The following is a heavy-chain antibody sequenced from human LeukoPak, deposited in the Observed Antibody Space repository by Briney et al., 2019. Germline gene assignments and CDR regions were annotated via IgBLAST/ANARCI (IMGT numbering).Heavy chain of an antibody. CDR1: GYSFTSYW. Sequence: GESLKISCKGSGYSFTSYWIGWVRQMPGKGLEWMGIIYPGDSDTRYSPSFLGQVTISADKSINIAYLQWSSLKASDTAIYYCARTVTYKGFFDPWGQGTLVTVSS. V-gene: IGHV5-51*01. J-gene: IGHJ5*02. D-gene: IGHD4-17*01. CDR3: ARTVTYKGFFDP. CDR2: IYPGDSDT.